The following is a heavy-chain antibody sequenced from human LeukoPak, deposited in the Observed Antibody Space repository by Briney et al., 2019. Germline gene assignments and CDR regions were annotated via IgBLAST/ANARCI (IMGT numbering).Heavy chain of an antibody. Sequence: PSETLSLTCTVSGGSISSYYWSWIRQPPGKGLEWIGYIYYSGSTNYNPSLKSRVTLSVDTSKNQFSLKLSSVTAADTAVYYCARRGYSSGWYDPDAFDIWGQGTMVTVSS. V-gene: IGHV4-59*08. CDR1: GGSISSYY. CDR3: ARRGYSSGWYDPDAFDI. J-gene: IGHJ3*02. CDR2: IYYSGST. D-gene: IGHD6-19*01.